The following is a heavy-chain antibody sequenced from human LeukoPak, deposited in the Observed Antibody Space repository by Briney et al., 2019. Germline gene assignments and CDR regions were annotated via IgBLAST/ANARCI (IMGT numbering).Heavy chain of an antibody. V-gene: IGHV1-2*06. CDR2: INPNSGGT. J-gene: IGHJ3*02. D-gene: IGHD6-19*01. CDR1: GYTFTGYY. Sequence: ASVKVSCKASGYTFTGYYMHWVRQAPGQGLEWMGRINPNSGGTNYAQKFQGRVTMTRDTSISTAYMELSSLRSEDTAVYYCARVLYSSGRHAFDIWGQGTMVTVSS. CDR3: ARVLYSSGRHAFDI.